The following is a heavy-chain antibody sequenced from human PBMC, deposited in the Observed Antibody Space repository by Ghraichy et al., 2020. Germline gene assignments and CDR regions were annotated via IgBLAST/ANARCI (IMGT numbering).Heavy chain of an antibody. V-gene: IGHV3-23*01. Sequence: GGSLRLSCAASGFTFSSYAMSWVRQAPGKGLEWVSAISGSGGSTYYADSVKGRFTISRDNSKNTLYLQMNSLRAEDTAVYYCAKASYPWSGFPKNFDYWGQGTLVTVSS. CDR1: GFTFSSYA. D-gene: IGHD3-3*01. CDR3: AKASYPWSGFPKNFDY. J-gene: IGHJ4*02. CDR2: ISGSGGST.